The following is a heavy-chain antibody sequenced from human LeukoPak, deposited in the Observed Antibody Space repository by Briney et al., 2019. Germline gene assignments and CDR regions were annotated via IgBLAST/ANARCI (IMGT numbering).Heavy chain of an antibody. Sequence: SETLSLTCRVSGDSISSYYWSWIRQPPGKGLEWIGYIYYSGSTNYNPSLKSRVTISVDTSKNQFSLKLSSVTAADTAVYYCARVPSTRYYFDYWGQGTLVTVSS. CDR3: ARVPSTRYYFDY. CDR2: IYYSGST. V-gene: IGHV4-59*01. J-gene: IGHJ4*02. CDR1: GDSISSYY. D-gene: IGHD2/OR15-2a*01.